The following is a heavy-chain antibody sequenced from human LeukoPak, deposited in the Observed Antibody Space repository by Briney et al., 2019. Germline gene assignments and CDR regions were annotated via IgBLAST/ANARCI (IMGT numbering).Heavy chain of an antibody. CDR3: AKDWTYYYDSSGYYQAVKLGPFDY. D-gene: IGHD3-22*01. Sequence: GGSLRLSCAASGFTFSSYGMHWVRQAPGKGLEWVAFIRYDGSNKYYADSVKGRFTISRDNSKNTLYLQMNSLRAEDTAVYYCAKDWTYYYDSSGYYQAVKLGPFDYWGQGTLVTVSS. CDR2: IRYDGSNK. CDR1: GFTFSSYG. V-gene: IGHV3-30*02. J-gene: IGHJ4*02.